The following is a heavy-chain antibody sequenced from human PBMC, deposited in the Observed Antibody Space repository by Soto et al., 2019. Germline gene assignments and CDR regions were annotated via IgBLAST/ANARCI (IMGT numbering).Heavy chain of an antibody. CDR3: AKEDTVGTYTRWFDP. CDR1: GFTFSSYA. J-gene: IGHJ5*02. Sequence: GGSLGLSCAASGFTFSSYAMRWVRQAPGKGLEWVSAISGSGGSTYYADSVKGRFTISRDNSKNTLYLQMNSLRAEDTAVYYCAKEDTVGTYTRWFDPWGQGTLVTVSS. D-gene: IGHD1-26*01. V-gene: IGHV3-23*01. CDR2: ISGSGGST.